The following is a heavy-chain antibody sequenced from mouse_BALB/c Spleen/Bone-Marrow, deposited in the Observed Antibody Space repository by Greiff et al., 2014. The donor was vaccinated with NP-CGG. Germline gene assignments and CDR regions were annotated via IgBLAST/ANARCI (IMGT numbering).Heavy chain of an antibody. V-gene: IGHV2-6-7*01. CDR1: GFSLTGYN. CDR2: IWGDGST. J-gene: IGHJ3*01. CDR3: ATDWLAY. Sequence: QVQLKESGPGLVAPSQSLSITCTVSGFSLTGYNVNWVRQPPGKGLEWLGMIWGDGSTDYNSVLKSRLSINKDNSKSQVFLKMNSLQTDDTARYYCATDWLAYWGQGTLVTVSA.